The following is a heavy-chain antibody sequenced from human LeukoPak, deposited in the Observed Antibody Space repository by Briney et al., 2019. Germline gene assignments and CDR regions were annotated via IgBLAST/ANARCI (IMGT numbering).Heavy chain of an antibody. CDR3: ARVMGSIAAADNWFDP. D-gene: IGHD6-13*01. V-gene: IGHV4-59*01. CDR2: IYYSGST. J-gene: IGHJ5*02. Sequence: SETLSLTCTVSGGSISSYYWSWIRQPPGKGLEWIGYIYYSGSTNYNPSLKSRVTISVDTSKNQFSLKLSSVTAADTAAYYCARVMGSIAAADNWFDPWGQGTLVTVSS. CDR1: GGSISSYY.